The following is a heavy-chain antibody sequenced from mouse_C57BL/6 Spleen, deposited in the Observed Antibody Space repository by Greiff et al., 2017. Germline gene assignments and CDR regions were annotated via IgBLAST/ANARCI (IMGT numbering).Heavy chain of an antibody. Sequence: LQESGAELVKPGASVKMSCKASGYTFTTYPIEWMKQNHGKSLEWIGNFNPYNDDTKYNEKFKGKATLTVEKSSSTVYLELSRLTSDDSAVDYCARRSNYYGSSYAMDYWGQGTSVTVSS. CDR3: ARRSNYYGSSYAMDY. V-gene: IGHV1-47*01. CDR1: GYTFTTYP. CDR2: FNPYNDDT. D-gene: IGHD1-1*01. J-gene: IGHJ4*01.